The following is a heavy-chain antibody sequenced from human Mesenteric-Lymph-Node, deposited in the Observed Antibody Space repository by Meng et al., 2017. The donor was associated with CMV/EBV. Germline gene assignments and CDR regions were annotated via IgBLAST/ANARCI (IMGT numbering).Heavy chain of an antibody. Sequence: QVQLVQSGAEVKKPGASVKVSCKASGYTFSSYAMHWVRQAPGQRLEWMGWINIVEDKTKTSQNFQGRVTLTRDTSANTAYMELSSLRSDDTAVHYCARTNNWGFDYWGQGTLVTVSS. J-gene: IGHJ4*02. CDR1: GYTFSSYA. D-gene: IGHD3-16*01. CDR3: ARTNNWGFDY. V-gene: IGHV1-3*04. CDR2: INIVEDKT.